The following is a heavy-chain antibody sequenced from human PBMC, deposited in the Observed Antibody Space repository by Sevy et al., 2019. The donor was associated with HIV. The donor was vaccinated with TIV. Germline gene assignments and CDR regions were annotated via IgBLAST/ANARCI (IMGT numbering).Heavy chain of an antibody. CDR3: AKSDFHSGTCYGMDL. J-gene: IGHJ6*02. D-gene: IGHD3-10*01. V-gene: IGHV3-7*01. CDR1: GFTFRNFW. CDR2: IRQDGSEK. Sequence: GGSLRLSCAVSGFTFRNFWMSWVRQAPGKGLEWVANIRQDGSEKYYVDSVRGRFTISRDNAKNSLFLQLNSLRADDTAIYYCAKSDFHSGTCYGMDLWGRGTTVTVSS.